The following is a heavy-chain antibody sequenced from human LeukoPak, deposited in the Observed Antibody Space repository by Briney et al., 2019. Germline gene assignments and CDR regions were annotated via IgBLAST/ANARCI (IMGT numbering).Heavy chain of an antibody. Sequence: GGSLRLSCAASGFTFSSYAMYWVRQAPGKGLVWVSRISSDGSSIMYADSVKGRFTISRDIAKNTLYLQMSSLRVEDTAVYYCVRDDGATKPCWGQGTLVTVSS. V-gene: IGHV3-74*03. CDR2: ISSDGSSI. D-gene: IGHD1-26*01. J-gene: IGHJ4*02. CDR1: GFTFSSYA. CDR3: VRDDGATKPC.